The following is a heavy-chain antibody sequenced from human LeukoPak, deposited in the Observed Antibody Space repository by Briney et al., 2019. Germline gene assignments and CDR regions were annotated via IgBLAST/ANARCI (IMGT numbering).Heavy chain of an antibody. V-gene: IGHV3-33*08. CDR3: AGTNWGSGYAFDI. CDR1: GFTFSSYA. J-gene: IGHJ3*02. CDR2: IWYDGSNK. Sequence: GGSLRLSCEASGFTFSSYAIRWVRQAPGTGLEWVAVIWYDGSNKYHADSVKGRFTISRDNSKNTLYLQMNSLRAEDTAVYYCAGTNWGSGYAFDIWGQGTMVTVSS. D-gene: IGHD7-27*01.